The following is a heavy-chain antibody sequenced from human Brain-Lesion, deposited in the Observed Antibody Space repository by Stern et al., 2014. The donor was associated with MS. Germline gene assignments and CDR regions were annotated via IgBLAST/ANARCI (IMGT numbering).Heavy chain of an antibody. J-gene: IGHJ6*02. CDR2: IKQDGSER. CDR3: ARDCGSGSCYQTQYYYGVDV. D-gene: IGHD2-15*01. V-gene: IGHV3-7*01. Sequence: MQLVQSGGGLVQPGGSLRLSCAGSGFSLSSYWMSWVRQAPGKGPELVATIKQDGSERYYGDSVKGRFTISRDNSKNSVFLQMNSLRVDDTSVYYCARDCGSGSCYQTQYYYGVDVWGQGTTVIVSS. CDR1: GFSLSSYW.